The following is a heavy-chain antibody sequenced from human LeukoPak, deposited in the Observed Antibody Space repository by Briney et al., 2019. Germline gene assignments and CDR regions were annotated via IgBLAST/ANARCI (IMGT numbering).Heavy chain of an antibody. CDR2: ISAGGGST. V-gene: IGHV3-23*01. D-gene: IGHD6-13*01. Sequence: GGSLRLSCAASGLTFSDYSMTWVRQAPGKGLFWVSGISAGGGSTYYADSVKGRFSISRDNSRNTLYLQMNSLRAEDTAVYYCANGLAGYYSSSSWGQGTLVTVSS. CDR3: ANGLAGYYSSSS. CDR1: GLTFSDYS. J-gene: IGHJ4*02.